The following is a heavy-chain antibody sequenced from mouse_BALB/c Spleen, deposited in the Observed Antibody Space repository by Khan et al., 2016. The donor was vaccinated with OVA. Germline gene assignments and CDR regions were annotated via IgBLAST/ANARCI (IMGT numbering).Heavy chain of an antibody. Sequence: EVELVESGGGLVQPGGSLKLSCAASGFTFSSYTMSWVRQTPEKRLEWVAYISNGGGSTYYSDTVKGRFTISRDNAKNTLYLQMSSLKSEDTAMYYCARPCFCGNYQFAYWGQGTLVTVSA. J-gene: IGHJ3*01. V-gene: IGHV5-12-2*01. CDR1: GFTFSSYT. CDR3: ARPCFCGNYQFAY. D-gene: IGHD2-1*01. CDR2: ISNGGGST.